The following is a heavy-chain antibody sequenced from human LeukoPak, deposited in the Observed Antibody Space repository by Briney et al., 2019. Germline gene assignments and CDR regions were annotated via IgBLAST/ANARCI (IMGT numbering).Heavy chain of an antibody. CDR2: IYYSGGT. D-gene: IGHD1-26*01. CDR1: GGSIASGGYS. Sequence: KPSQTLSLTCAVSGGSIASGGYSWRWIRQPPGKGLEWIGPIYYSGGTYYNPSLQSRLTMSVDTSKNQISLKLSSVTAADTAVYYCARVRRELPDYWGQGSLVTVSS. CDR3: ARVRRELPDY. J-gene: IGHJ4*02. V-gene: IGHV4-30-4*07.